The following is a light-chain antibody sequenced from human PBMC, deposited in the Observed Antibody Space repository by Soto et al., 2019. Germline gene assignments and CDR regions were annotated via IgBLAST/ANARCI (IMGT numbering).Light chain of an antibody. J-gene: IGKJ1*01. CDR2: DAS. Sequence: DIQMTQSPSTLSASVGDRVTITCRASQSISSWLAWYQQKPGKAPKLLIYDASSLESGVPSTFSGSGSGTEFTLTISSLQPDDFAAYYCQQYSSYPWTFGQGTKVDI. CDR3: QQYSSYPWT. V-gene: IGKV1-5*01. CDR1: QSISSW.